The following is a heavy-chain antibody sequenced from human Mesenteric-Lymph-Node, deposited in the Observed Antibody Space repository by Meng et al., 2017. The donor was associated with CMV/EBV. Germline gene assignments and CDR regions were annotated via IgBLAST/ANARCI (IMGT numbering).Heavy chain of an antibody. V-gene: IGHV4-34*01. CDR3: ARGSSYDILTGYFDY. J-gene: IGHJ4*02. Sequence: QVPLNQWGAGLLKPSETLAVTCAVYGGSFSGYYWNWIHQSPEKGLEWIGEINHSGSTTYNPSFTSRIIISVDTSTNQISLNMSSVTAADTAVYYCARGSSYDILTGYFDYWGQGALVTVSS. CDR2: INHSGST. CDR1: GGSFSGYY. D-gene: IGHD3-9*01.